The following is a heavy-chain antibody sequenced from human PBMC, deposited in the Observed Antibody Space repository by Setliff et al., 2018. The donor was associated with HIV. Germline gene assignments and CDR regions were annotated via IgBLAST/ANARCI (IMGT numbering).Heavy chain of an antibody. J-gene: IGHJ2*01. CDR2: IYYSGST. Sequence: SETLSLTCTVSGGSISSYYWSWIRQPPGKGLEWIGYIYYSGSTKYNPSLKSRVTMSLDTSRNEVSLRLSSVTAADTATYFCARVRFNFDNVRCFDLWGPGTLVTVSS. D-gene: IGHD1-20*01. CDR3: ARVRFNFDNVRCFDL. CDR1: GGSISSYY. V-gene: IGHV4-59*12.